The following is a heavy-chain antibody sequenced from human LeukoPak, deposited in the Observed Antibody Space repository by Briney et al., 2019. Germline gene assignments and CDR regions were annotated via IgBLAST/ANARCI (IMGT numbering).Heavy chain of an antibody. V-gene: IGHV3-66*01. Sequence: GRSLRLPCAASGFTVSSNYMSWVRQAPGKGPEWVPIIYSGGDIYYADSVEGRFTISRDNSKNMLYLQMNSLRVEDTAIYYCTSDPPRGLEYWGQGTLVTVSS. D-gene: IGHD3-10*01. CDR3: TSDPPRGLEY. CDR2: IYSGGDI. J-gene: IGHJ4*02. CDR1: GFTVSSNY.